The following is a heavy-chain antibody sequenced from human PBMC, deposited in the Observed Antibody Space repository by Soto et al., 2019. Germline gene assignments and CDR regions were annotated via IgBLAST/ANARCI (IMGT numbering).Heavy chain of an antibody. CDR2: ISSSSSYI. Sequence: EVQLVESGGGLVKPGGSLRLSCAASGFTFSSYSMKWVRQAPGKGLEWVSSISSSSSYIYYADSVKGRFTISRDNAKNSLNLQMNSLRAEDTAVXXXXXXPPRIVGATTXYXXYWGQG. V-gene: IGHV3-21*01. CDR3: XXXPPRIVGATTXYXXY. CDR1: GFTFSSYS. J-gene: IGHJ4*02. D-gene: IGHD1-26*01.